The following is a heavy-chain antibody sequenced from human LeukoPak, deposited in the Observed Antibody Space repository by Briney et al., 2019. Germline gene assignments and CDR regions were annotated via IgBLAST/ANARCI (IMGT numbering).Heavy chain of an antibody. V-gene: IGHV3-7*01. J-gene: IGHJ6*03. CDR1: GFTFSSYW. D-gene: IGHD2-15*01. CDR2: IKQDGSEK. CDR3: ARVVVVAATRVLYYYMDV. Sequence: GGSLRLSCAASGFTFSSYWMSWVRQAPGKGLEWVANIKQDGSEKYYVDSVKGRFTISRDNAKDSLYLQMNSLRAEDTAVYYCARVVVVAATRVLYYYMDVWGKGTTVTVSS.